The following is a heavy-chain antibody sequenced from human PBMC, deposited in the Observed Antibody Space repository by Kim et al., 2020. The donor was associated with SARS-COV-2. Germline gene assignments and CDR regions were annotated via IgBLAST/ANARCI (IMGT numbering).Heavy chain of an antibody. Sequence: GGSLRLSCAASGFTFSSYAMHWVRQAPGKGLEWVAVISYDGSNKYYADSVKGRFTISRDNSKNTLYLQMNSLRAEDTAVYYCARGLGGYKTYFDYWGQGTLVTVFS. CDR2: ISYDGSNK. CDR3: ARGLGGYKTYFDY. V-gene: IGHV3-30*04. J-gene: IGHJ4*02. CDR1: GFTFSSYA. D-gene: IGHD5-12*01.